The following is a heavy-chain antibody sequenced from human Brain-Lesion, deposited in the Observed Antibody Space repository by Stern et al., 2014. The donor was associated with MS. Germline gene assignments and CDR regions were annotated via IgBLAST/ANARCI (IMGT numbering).Heavy chain of an antibody. V-gene: IGHV1-24*01. J-gene: IGHJ4*02. CDR3: ATLSPGAGGNYYRHFDY. CDR1: GYTLTELS. Sequence: QVQLVQPGAEVKKPGASVKVSCKGSGYTLTELSMHWVRQAPRKGLEWMGGFDPEDGETIYAQKFQGRLTMTEDTSTDTAYMELSSLRSEDTAVYYCATLSPGAGGNYYRHFDYWGQGTLVTVSS. D-gene: IGHD1-26*01. CDR2: FDPEDGET.